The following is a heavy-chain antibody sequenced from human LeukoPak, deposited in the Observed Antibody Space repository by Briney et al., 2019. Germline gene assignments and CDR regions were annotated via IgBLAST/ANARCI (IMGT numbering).Heavy chain of an antibody. CDR2: IYYSGST. J-gene: IGHJ6*03. CDR3: ARTDGYNYSDYYYYMDV. V-gene: IGHV4-30-4*08. Sequence: PSETLSLTCTVSGGSISSGDYYWSWIRQPPGKGLEWIGYIYYSGSTYYNPSLKSRVTISVDTSKNQFSLKLSSVTAADTAVYYCARTDGYNYSDYYYYMDVWGKGTTVTVSS. CDR1: GGSISSGDYY. D-gene: IGHD5-24*01.